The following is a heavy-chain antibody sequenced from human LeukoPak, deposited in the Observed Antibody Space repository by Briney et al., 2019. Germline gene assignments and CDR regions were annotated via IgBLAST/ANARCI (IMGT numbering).Heavy chain of an antibody. D-gene: IGHD6-6*01. CDR3: ASGPSDLGSSSQY. CDR1: GYTFTGYY. Sequence: ASVKVSCKASGYTFTGYYMHWVRQAPGQGLEWMGWINPNTGGTNYAQKFQSRVTMTTDTSISTAYMELSSLRYDDTAVYYCASGPSDLGSSSQYWGQGTLVTVSS. CDR2: INPNTGGT. V-gene: IGHV1-2*02. J-gene: IGHJ4*02.